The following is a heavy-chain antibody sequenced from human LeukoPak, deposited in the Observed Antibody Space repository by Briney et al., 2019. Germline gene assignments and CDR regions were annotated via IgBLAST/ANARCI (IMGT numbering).Heavy chain of an antibody. CDR3: ARQRNYYYYYMDV. CDR2: IYYSGST. V-gene: IGHV4-39*01. CDR1: DDSISSYY. J-gene: IGHJ6*03. Sequence: SETLSLTCTVSDDSISSYYWGWIRQPPGKGLEWIGSIYYSGSTYYNPSLKSRVTISVDTSKNQFSLKLSSVTAADTAVYYCARQRNYYYYYMDVWGKGTTVTVSS.